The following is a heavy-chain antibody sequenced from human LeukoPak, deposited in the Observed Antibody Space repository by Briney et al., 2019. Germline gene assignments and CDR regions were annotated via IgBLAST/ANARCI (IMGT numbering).Heavy chain of an antibody. D-gene: IGHD5-18*01. J-gene: IGHJ6*02. V-gene: IGHV3-53*01. CDR2: IYSGGTT. CDR1: GFTVSTNY. Sequence: GGSLRLSCAASGFTVSTNYMSWVRQAPGKGLEWVSVIYSGGTTNYADSAKGRFTISRDNSKNTVYLQMNSLRAEDTAVYYCARGGYAHYYGMNVWGQGTTVTVSS. CDR3: ARGGYAHYYGMNV.